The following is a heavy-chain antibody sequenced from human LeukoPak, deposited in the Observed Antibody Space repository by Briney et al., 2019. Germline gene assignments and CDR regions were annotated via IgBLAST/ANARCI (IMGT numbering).Heavy chain of an antibody. J-gene: IGHJ3*02. CDR3: ARADPYMVRGVMGAFDI. D-gene: IGHD3-10*01. V-gene: IGHV4-59*01. CDR1: GGSISSYD. Sequence: SETLSLTCTVSGGSISSYDRSWIRQPPGKGLEWVGYIYYSGSTNYNAYLKSGVTISVATSKNQFSLPLTSVNAADTAASYCARADPYMVRGVMGAFDIWGPGTIVTVSS. CDR2: IYYSGST.